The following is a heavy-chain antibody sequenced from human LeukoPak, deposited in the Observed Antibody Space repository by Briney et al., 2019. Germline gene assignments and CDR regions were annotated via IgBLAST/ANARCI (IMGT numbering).Heavy chain of an antibody. CDR1: GFTFSSYA. Sequence: GGSLRLSCAASGFTFSSYAMHWVCQAPGKGLEWVAVISYDGSNKYYADSVKGRFTISRDNSKNTLYLQMNSLRAEDTAVYYCARADIVATIPFDYWGQGTLVTVSS. V-gene: IGHV3-30*04. D-gene: IGHD5-12*01. J-gene: IGHJ4*02. CDR3: ARADIVATIPFDY. CDR2: ISYDGSNK.